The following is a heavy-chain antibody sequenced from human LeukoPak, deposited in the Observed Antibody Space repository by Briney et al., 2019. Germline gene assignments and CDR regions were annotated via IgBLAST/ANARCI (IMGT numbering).Heavy chain of an antibody. CDR2: ISAYNGNT. Sequence: ASVKVSCKASGYTFTSYGISWVRQAPGQGLECMGWISAYNGNTNYAQKLQGRVTMTTDTSTSTAYMELRSLRSDDTAVYYCARQVWQQLVRDYYGMDVWGQGTTVTVSS. D-gene: IGHD6-13*01. CDR3: ARQVWQQLVRDYYGMDV. J-gene: IGHJ6*02. V-gene: IGHV1-18*01. CDR1: GYTFTSYG.